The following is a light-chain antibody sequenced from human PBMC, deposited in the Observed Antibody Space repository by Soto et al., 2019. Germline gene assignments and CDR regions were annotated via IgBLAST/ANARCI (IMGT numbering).Light chain of an antibody. J-gene: IGKJ1*01. CDR3: QQYDTYPWT. CDR2: KAS. CDR1: QSISSW. V-gene: IGKV1-5*03. Sequence: DIQMTQSPSTLSSSVGDRVTITCRASQSISSWLVWYQQKPGKAPKLLIYKASSLESGVPSRFSGSGSGTEFTLTISSLQPDDCATYYCQQYDTYPWTFGQGTKVEIK.